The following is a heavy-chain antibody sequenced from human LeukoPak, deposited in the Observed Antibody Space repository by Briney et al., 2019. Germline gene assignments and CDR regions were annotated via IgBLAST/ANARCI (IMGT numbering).Heavy chain of an antibody. CDR3: ARGGHNYFDY. CDR1: GGSIGSYY. J-gene: IGHJ4*02. V-gene: IGHV4-59*08. CDR2: IYYSGST. Sequence: SETLSLTCTVSGGSIGSYYWSWIRQPPGKGLEWIGYIYYSGSTNYNPSLKSRVTISVDTSKNQFSLKLSSVTAADTAVYYCARGGHNYFDYWGQGTLVTVSS. D-gene: IGHD3-16*01.